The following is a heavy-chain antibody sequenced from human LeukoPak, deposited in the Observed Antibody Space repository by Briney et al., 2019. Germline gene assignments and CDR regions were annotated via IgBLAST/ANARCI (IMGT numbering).Heavy chain of an antibody. Sequence: SETLSLTCSVSGGSISSGGYYWSWIRQHPGKGLEWIGYIYYSGSTYYNPSLKSRFTISVDTSKNQFSLKLSSVTAADTAVYYCARELSIADTHFDYWGQGTLVTVSS. CDR1: GGSISSGGYY. D-gene: IGHD6-6*01. CDR3: ARELSIADTHFDY. V-gene: IGHV4-31*03. J-gene: IGHJ4*02. CDR2: IYYSGST.